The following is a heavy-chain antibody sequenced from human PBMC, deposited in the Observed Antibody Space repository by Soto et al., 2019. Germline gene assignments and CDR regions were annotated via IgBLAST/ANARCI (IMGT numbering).Heavy chain of an antibody. CDR2: VSWNSGSI. V-gene: IGHV3-9*01. CDR3: AKDTHQYYFDY. CDR1: GFTFDDYA. J-gene: IGHJ4*02. Sequence: EVQLVESGGGLVQPGRSLRLSCAASGFTFDDYAMQWVRQAPRKGLEWVSGVSWNSGSIGYSDSVKGRFTISRDNAKNSLYLQMNSLRAEDTALDYCAKDTHQYYFDYGGQGTLVTVSS.